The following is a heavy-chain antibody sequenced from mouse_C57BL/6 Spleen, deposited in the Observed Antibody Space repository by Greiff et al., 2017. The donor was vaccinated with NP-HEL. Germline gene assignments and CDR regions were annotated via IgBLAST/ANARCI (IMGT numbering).Heavy chain of an antibody. D-gene: IGHD1-1*01. J-gene: IGHJ2*01. CDR1: GFTFSSYA. Sequence: EVQVVESGGGLVKPGGSLKLSCAASGFTFSSYAMSWVRQTPEKRLEWVATISDGGSYTYYPDNVKGRFTISRDNAKNNLYLQMSHLKSEDTAMYYCARGNYYGSSPDYWGQGTTLTVSS. CDR3: ARGNYYGSSPDY. CDR2: ISDGGSYT. V-gene: IGHV5-4*01.